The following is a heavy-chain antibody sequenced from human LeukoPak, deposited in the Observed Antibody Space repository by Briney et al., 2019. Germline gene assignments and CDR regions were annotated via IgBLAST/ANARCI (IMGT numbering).Heavy chain of an antibody. CDR3: ARSYNWNDPMCYYYMDV. D-gene: IGHD1-20*01. J-gene: IGHJ6*03. CDR2: IIPIFDTT. Sequence: GASVKVSCNASGGTFSSYAINWVRQAPGQGLEWMGGIIPIFDTTNYAQNFQGRVTITADESASTAYMELSSLGSEDTAVYYCARSYNWNDPMCYYYMDVWGKGTTVTISS. CDR1: GGTFSSYA. V-gene: IGHV1-69*13.